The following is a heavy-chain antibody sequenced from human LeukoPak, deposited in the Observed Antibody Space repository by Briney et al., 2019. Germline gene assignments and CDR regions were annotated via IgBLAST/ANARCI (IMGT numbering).Heavy chain of an antibody. CDR1: GYTFTVYY. Sequence: ASVKVSCKASGYTFTVYYMQWVRQAPGQGLEWMGWINPNSGGTNYAQRFQGRVTMTRDTSISTAYMELRSLRSDDTAVYYCARGYGTTRGDYWGQGTLVTVSS. CDR2: INPNSGGT. V-gene: IGHV1-2*02. D-gene: IGHD3-10*01. J-gene: IGHJ4*02. CDR3: ARGYGTTRGDY.